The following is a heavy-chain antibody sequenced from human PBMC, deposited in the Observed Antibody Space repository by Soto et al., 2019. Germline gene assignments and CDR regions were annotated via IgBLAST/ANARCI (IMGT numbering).Heavy chain of an antibody. D-gene: IGHD2-8*01. CDR3: ARGGGLMVYASPFDY. Sequence: QVQLQESGPGLVKPSQTLSLTCTVSGGSISSGGYYWSWIRQHPGKGLEWIGYIYYSGSTYYNPSLKSRVTISVDPSKNQVSLKLSSVTAADTAVYYCARGGGLMVYASPFDYWGQGTLVTVSS. CDR2: IYYSGST. V-gene: IGHV4-31*03. CDR1: GGSISSGGYY. J-gene: IGHJ4*02.